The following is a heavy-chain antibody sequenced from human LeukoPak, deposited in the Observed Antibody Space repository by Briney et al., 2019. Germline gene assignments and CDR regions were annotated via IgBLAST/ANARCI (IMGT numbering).Heavy chain of an antibody. D-gene: IGHD4-17*01. CDR1: GGSISSYY. CDR2: IYYSGST. J-gene: IGHJ2*01. CDR3: ARDHYGDSYWYFDL. Sequence: SETLSLTCTVSGGSISSYYWSWIRQPPGKGLEWIGYIYYSGSTNYNPSLKSRVTISVDTSKNQFSLKLSSVTAADAAVYYCARDHYGDSYWYFDLWGRGTLVTVSS. V-gene: IGHV4-59*01.